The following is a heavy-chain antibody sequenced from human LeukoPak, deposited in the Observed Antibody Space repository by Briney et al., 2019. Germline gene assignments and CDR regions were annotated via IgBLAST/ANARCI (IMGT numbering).Heavy chain of an antibody. CDR1: GFTFSKYW. CDR2: IKRDGSEK. V-gene: IGHV3-7*01. Sequence: GGSLRLSCAAAGFTFSKYWTTWVRQAPGKGPEWVANIKRDGSEKYYVDSVKGRFTISRDNAKNSLYLQMNSLRAEDTAVYYCVRDFGFWGQGTLVTVSS. J-gene: IGHJ4*02. CDR3: VRDFGF.